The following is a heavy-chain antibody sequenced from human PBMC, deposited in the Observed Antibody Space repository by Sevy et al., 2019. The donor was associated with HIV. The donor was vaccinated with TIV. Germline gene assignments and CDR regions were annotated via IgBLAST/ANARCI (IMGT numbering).Heavy chain of an antibody. CDR1: GGSFSGYY. CDR2: ISGSSSYI. V-gene: IGHV3-21*01. D-gene: IGHD2-21*02. J-gene: IGHJ4*02. CDR3: ARGRGDPRADSFDY. Sequence: ETLSLTCAVYGGSFSGYYWSWIRQPPGKGLEWVSSISGSSSYILYADSVKGRFTISRDNAKNSLYLQMNSLRAEDTAVYYYARGRGDPRADSFDYWGQGTLVTVSS.